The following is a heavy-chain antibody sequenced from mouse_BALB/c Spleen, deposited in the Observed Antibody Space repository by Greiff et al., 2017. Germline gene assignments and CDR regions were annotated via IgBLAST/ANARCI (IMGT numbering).Heavy chain of an antibody. J-gene: IGHJ3*01. CDR3: ARDPGTGWFAY. Sequence: DVKLVESGPGLVKPSQSLSLTCSVTGYSITSGYYWNWIRQFPGNKLEWMGYISYDGSNNYNPSLKNRISITRDTSKNQFFLKLNSVTTEDTATYYCARDPGTGWFAYWGQGTLVTVSA. CDR2: ISYDGSN. CDR1: GYSITSGYY. D-gene: IGHD4-1*01. V-gene: IGHV3-6*02.